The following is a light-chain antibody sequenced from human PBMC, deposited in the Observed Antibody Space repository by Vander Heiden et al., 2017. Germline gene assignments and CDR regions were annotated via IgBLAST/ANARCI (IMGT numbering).Light chain of an antibody. V-gene: IGKV3-20*01. CDR1: QSVNTST. J-gene: IGKJ1*01. CDR3: QLCGTSPPSWT. Sequence: EVLLTQSPGTLSLSPGERATLYCRASQSVNTSTLAWYQQKPGQAPRLLIYGASMRAAGTPDRFSGSGSGTDLTLTISRLEPEDFAVYYCQLCGTSPPSWTFGPGTKVDVK. CDR2: GAS.